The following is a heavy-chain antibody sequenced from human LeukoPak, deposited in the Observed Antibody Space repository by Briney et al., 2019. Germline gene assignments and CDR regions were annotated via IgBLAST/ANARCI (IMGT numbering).Heavy chain of an antibody. CDR1: GYIFPNYW. J-gene: IGHJ6*02. CDR3: AKHGGNYYYYGMDV. Sequence: GESLKICCQGSGYIFPNYWIGWMRQMPGKGLEWMGIIYPGDSDARYSPSFQGQVTISADKSISTAYLQWSSLKASDTAMYYCAKHGGNYYYYGMDVWGQGTTVTVSS. V-gene: IGHV5-51*01. CDR2: IYPGDSDA.